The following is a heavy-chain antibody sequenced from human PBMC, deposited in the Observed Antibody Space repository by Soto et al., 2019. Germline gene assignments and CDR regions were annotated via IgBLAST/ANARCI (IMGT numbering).Heavy chain of an antibody. CDR1: GYTFTSYA. CDR2: INAGNGNT. V-gene: IGHV1-3*05. J-gene: IGHJ4*02. Sequence: QVQLVQSGAEEKKPGASVKVSCKASGYTFTSYAMHGVRQAPGQRLEWMGWINAGNGNTKYSQKFQGRVTITRDTAARTAYMELSSLRSGDTAVYYCASSGSKWGIHYWGQGTLVTVSS. CDR3: ASSGSKWGIHY. D-gene: IGHD1-26*01.